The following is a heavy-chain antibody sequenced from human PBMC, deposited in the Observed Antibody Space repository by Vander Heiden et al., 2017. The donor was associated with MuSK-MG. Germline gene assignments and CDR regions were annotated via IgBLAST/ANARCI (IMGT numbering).Heavy chain of an antibody. V-gene: IGHV1-8*01. CDR2: MNPNSGNT. Sequence: QVQLVQSGAEVKKPGASVKVPCKASGYTFTSYDINWVRQATGQGLEWMGWMNPNSGNTGYAQKFQGRVTMTRNTSISTAYMELSSLRSEDTAVYYCAGGNRCSGGSCYSVLGGDYWGQGTLVTVSS. CDR3: AGGNRCSGGSCYSVLGGDY. D-gene: IGHD2-15*01. CDR1: GYTFTSYD. J-gene: IGHJ4*02.